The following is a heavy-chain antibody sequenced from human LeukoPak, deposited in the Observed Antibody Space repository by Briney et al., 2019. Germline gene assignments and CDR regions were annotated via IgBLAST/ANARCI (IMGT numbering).Heavy chain of an antibody. CDR1: GFTFSDYA. Sequence: GGSLRLSCAASGFTFSDYAMTWVRQAPGKGLEWVSTISGGGDTTYYADFVKGRFTISRDNSKNTLFLQMNSLRPEDTAVYHCAKVALFSGYYPPFDYWGQGTLVTVSS. J-gene: IGHJ4*02. V-gene: IGHV3-23*01. CDR2: ISGGGDTT. D-gene: IGHD3-22*01. CDR3: AKVALFSGYYPPFDY.